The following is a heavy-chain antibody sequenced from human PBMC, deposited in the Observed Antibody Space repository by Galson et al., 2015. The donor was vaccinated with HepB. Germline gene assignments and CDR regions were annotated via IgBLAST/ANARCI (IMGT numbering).Heavy chain of an antibody. CDR2: IKQDGSEK. CDR3: AREPFKGIAVAGIDY. J-gene: IGHJ4*02. Sequence: SLRLSCAASGFTFSSYWMSWVRQAPGKGLEWVANIKQDGSEKYYVDSVKGRFTISRDNAKNSLYLQMNSLRAEDTAVYYCAREPFKGIAVAGIDYWGQGTLVTVSS. CDR1: GFTFSSYW. V-gene: IGHV3-7*03. D-gene: IGHD6-19*01.